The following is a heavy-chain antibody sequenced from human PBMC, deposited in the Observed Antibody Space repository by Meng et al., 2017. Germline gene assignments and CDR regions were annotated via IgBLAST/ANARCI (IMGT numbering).Heavy chain of an antibody. V-gene: IGHV4-34*01. CDR1: GGSFSDYY. J-gene: IGHJ4*02. CDR3: ARGPTTMAHDFDY. D-gene: IGHD4-11*01. Sequence: VQLQPWGAGLVEPSETLSLTCVVSGGSFSDYYWIWIRQPPRKGLEWIGAINHSGSTNYNPSLESRATISVDTSQNNLSLKLSSVTAADSAVYYCARGPTTMAHDFDYWGQGTLVTVSS. CDR2: INHSGST.